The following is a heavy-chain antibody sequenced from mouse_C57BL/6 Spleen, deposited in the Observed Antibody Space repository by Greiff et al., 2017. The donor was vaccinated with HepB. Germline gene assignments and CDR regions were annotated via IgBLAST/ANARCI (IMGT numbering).Heavy chain of an antibody. D-gene: IGHD4-1*01. CDR2: IYPRSGNT. CDR1: GYTFTSYG. V-gene: IGHV1-81*01. CDR3: AKNWDWFAY. Sequence: VQVVESGAELARPGASVKLSCKASGYTFTSYGISWVKQRTGQGLEWIGEIYPRSGNTYYNETFKGKATLTADKSSSTSYMELRSLTSEDSAVYFCAKNWDWFAYWGQGTLVTVSA. J-gene: IGHJ3*01.